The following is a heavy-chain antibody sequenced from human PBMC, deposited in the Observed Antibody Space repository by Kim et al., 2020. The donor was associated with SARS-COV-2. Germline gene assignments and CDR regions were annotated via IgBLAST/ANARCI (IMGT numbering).Heavy chain of an antibody. V-gene: IGHV3-7*01. CDR3: ARGYSGYDSGWYFDL. J-gene: IGHJ2*01. Sequence: DSVKGRFTISRDNAKNSLYLQMNSLRAEDTAVYYCARGYSGYDSGWYFDLWGRGTLVTVSS. D-gene: IGHD5-12*01.